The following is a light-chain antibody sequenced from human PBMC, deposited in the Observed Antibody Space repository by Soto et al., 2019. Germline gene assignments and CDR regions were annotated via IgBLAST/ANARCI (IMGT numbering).Light chain of an antibody. CDR2: GAS. J-gene: IGKJ4*01. Sequence: EIVMTQSPATLSVSPGERATLSCRASQSVHNILAWYQQKPGQAPRLLIYGASTRATGVPARFSGSGSGTEFTLTISSLQSEDFAVYYCQQYNNWPLTFGGGTKVEIK. CDR3: QQYNNWPLT. V-gene: IGKV3-15*01. CDR1: QSVHNI.